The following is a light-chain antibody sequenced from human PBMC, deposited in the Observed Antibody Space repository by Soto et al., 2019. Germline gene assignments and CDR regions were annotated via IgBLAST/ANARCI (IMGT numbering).Light chain of an antibody. J-gene: IGKJ5*01. CDR3: QQLNSYSSIT. Sequence: DIQLTQSPSFLSASVGDRVTITCRASQGISSFLAWYQQKPGKAPNLLIYAASTLQSGVPSRFSGSGSGTEFTLTISSLQPEDVATYYCQQLNSYSSITFGQGTRLEI. CDR1: QGISSF. V-gene: IGKV1-9*01. CDR2: AAS.